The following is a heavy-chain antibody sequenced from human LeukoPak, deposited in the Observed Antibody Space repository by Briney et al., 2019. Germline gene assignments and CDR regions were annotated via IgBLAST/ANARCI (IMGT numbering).Heavy chain of an antibody. V-gene: IGHV3-30*03. CDR1: GFTFSTYG. D-gene: IGHD2-15*01. Sequence: QSGGSLRLSCAASGFTFSTYGMHWVRQAPGKGLEWVAVVSYDESSIYYADSVKGRFTISRDNSKNTLYLQMNSLRSEDTAVYYCARTIERVEWDCSGGSCYEDGYDIWGQGTMVTVSS. CDR3: ARTIERVEWDCSGGSCYEDGYDI. CDR2: VSYDESSI. J-gene: IGHJ3*02.